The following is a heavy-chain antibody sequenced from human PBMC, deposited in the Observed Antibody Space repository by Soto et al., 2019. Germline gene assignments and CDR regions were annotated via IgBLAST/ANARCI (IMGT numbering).Heavy chain of an antibody. D-gene: IGHD1-26*01. J-gene: IGHJ6*02. CDR1: GYSFTSYW. CDR3: ARLGWELRHYYYGMDV. Sequence: GESLKISCQGSGYSFTSYWISWVRQMPGKGLEWMGRIDPSDSYTNYSPSFQGHVTISADKSISTAYLQWSSLKASDTAMYYCARLGWELRHYYYGMDVWGQGTTVTVSS. V-gene: IGHV5-10-1*01. CDR2: IDPSDSYT.